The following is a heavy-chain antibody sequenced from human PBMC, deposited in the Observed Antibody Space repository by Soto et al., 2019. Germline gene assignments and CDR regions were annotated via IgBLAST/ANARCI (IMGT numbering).Heavy chain of an antibody. D-gene: IGHD6-13*01. CDR1: GFTFGTYW. CDR3: ARDRHQSDRSSWYFDFDY. V-gene: IGHV3-7*04. J-gene: IGHJ4*02. Sequence: QPGGSLRLSCAASGFTFGTYWMSWVRQAPGKGLEWVANIKQDGSEQYYVDSVKGRFTISRDNAKNSLYLQVNSLRVEDTAVYYCARDRHQSDRSSWYFDFDYWGQGTLVTVSS. CDR2: IKQDGSEQ.